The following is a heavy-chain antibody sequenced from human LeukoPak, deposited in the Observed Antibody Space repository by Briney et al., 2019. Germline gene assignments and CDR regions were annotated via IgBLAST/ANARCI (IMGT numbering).Heavy chain of an antibody. CDR3: ARNGRVRRVVKDLFEY. Sequence: GASVKVSCKASGYTFTSYGITWVRQAPGQGLEWMGRVSPYNGNTYYSQTFQGRVTITKDTSTGTAYLDLRNLRADDTAMYYCARNGRVRRVVKDLFEYWGQGTLVAVSS. CDR1: GYTFTSYG. CDR2: VSPYNGNT. D-gene: IGHD3-10*01. J-gene: IGHJ4*02. V-gene: IGHV1-18*01.